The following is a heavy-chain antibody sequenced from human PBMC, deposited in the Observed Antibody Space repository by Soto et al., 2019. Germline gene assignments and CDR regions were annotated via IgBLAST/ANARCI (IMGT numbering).Heavy chain of an antibody. CDR1: GFTVSGSY. CDR3: ASERGVSGGPWGD. J-gene: IGHJ4*02. V-gene: IGHV3-66*01. D-gene: IGHD3-3*01. CDR2: IYPAGTT. Sequence: EVQLVESGGGLVQPGGSLRLSCAVSGFTVSGSYMVWVRQAPGEGPEWVSVIYPAGTTYYADSVRGRFTISRDNSQNMVYLQMNSLGAEDTALYYCASERGVSGGPWGDWGQGTLVTVSS.